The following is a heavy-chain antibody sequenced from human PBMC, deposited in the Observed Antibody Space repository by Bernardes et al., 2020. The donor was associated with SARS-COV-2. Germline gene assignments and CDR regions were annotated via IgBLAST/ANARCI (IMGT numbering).Heavy chain of an antibody. CDR2: IYETGST. Sequence: LSLTCSVSGGSISRSSYHWGWIRQPPGKGLEWIGYIYETGSTYHNPSLKSRVTMSVDTSNNQFSLKLRSVTATDTAVYYCARHDVDTTMLIYTFDYWGQGTLVTVSS. J-gene: IGHJ4*02. V-gene: IGHV4-39*01. CDR3: ARHDVDTTMLIYTFDY. D-gene: IGHD5-18*01. CDR1: GGSISRSSYH.